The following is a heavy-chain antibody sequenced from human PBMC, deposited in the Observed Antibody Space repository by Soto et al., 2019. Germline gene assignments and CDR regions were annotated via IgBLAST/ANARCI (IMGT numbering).Heavy chain of an antibody. J-gene: IGHJ6*02. CDR3: AIECSSTSCYDYYYYGMDV. D-gene: IGHD2-2*01. CDR2: ISAYNGNT. CDR1: GYTFTSYG. V-gene: IGHV1-18*01. Sequence: ASVKVSCKASGYTFTSYGISWVRQAPGQGLEWMGWISAYNGNTNYAQKLQGRVTMTTDTSTSTAYIELRSLRSDDTAVYYCAIECSSTSCYDYYYYGMDVWGQGTTVTVSS.